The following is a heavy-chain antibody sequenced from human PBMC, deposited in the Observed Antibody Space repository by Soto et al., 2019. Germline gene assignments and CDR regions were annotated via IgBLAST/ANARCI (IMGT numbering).Heavy chain of an antibody. J-gene: IGHJ4*02. Sequence: EVQLVESGGGLIQPGGSLRLSCAVSGFTVSNNYMSWVRQAPGKGLEGVSVIYSGGYTAYGDSVKGRFTISRDNSKNTVCLQRNGLGASGRAVFSWATGPGGGGYWGQGTLVTVSS. V-gene: IGHV3-53*01. D-gene: IGHD3-10*01. CDR2: IYSGGYT. CDR3: ATGPGGGGY. CDR1: GFTVSNNY.